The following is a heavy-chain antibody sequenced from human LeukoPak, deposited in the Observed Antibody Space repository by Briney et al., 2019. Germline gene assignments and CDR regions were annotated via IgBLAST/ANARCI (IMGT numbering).Heavy chain of an antibody. Sequence: SETLSLTCTVSGGSVGSSIYYWGWIRQPPGKGLEWIGSIYYSGSTSYNPSLKSRVTISVDMSKNQFSLKLTSVTAADTAVYYCASRNDILTGYVFDFWGQGTLVTVSS. V-gene: IGHV4-39*01. CDR2: IYYSGST. CDR3: ASRNDILTGYVFDF. J-gene: IGHJ4*02. D-gene: IGHD3-9*01. CDR1: GGSVGSSIYY.